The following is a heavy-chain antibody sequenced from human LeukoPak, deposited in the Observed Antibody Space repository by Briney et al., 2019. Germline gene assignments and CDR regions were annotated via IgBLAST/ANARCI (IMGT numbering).Heavy chain of an antibody. V-gene: IGHV3-21*01. CDR2: ISSSSSYI. J-gene: IGHJ3*02. Sequence: PGGSLRLSCAASGFTFSSYSMNWVRQAPGKGLGWVSSISSSSSYIYYADSVKGRFTISRDNAKNSLYLQMNSLRAEDTAVYYCARDGELGSPADAFDIWGQGTMVTVSS. CDR3: ARDGELGSPADAFDI. CDR1: GFTFSSYS. D-gene: IGHD1-26*01.